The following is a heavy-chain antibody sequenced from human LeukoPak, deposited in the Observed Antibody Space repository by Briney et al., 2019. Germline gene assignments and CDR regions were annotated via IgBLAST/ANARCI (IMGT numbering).Heavy chain of an antibody. J-gene: IGHJ6*02. CDR1: GLTFINYA. Sequence: GGSLRLSCAASGLTFINYAMNWVRQAPGKGLEWVSVISDSGGSTLYADSVKGRFTVSRDNSKNTLYLQMNSLRVEDTAVCYCAKSGMIRGAMDVWGQGTTVTVSS. V-gene: IGHV3-23*01. CDR2: ISDSGGST. CDR3: AKSGMIRGAMDV. D-gene: IGHD3-10*01.